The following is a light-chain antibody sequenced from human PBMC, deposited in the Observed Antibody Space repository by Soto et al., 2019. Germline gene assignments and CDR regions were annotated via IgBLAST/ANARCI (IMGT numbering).Light chain of an antibody. V-gene: IGKV3-20*01. J-gene: IGKJ1*01. CDR2: DSS. Sequence: EIVLTQFPATLSLSPGDGATLSCRASQSVSSYLAWYQQKRGQAPRLLIYDSSNRATGIPARFSGSGSGTDFTLTISRLEPEDFAVYYCHQYGSSPATFGQGTKVDIK. CDR3: HQYGSSPAT. CDR1: QSVSSY.